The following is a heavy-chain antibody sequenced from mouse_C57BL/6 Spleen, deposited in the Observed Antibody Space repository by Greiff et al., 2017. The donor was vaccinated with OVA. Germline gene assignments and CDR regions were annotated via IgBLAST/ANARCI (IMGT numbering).Heavy chain of an antibody. V-gene: IGHV1-69*01. CDR2: LAPSDSYT. J-gene: IGHJ2*01. D-gene: IGHD3-3*01. CDR3: ARGDRGDY. CDR1: GYTFTSYW. Sequence: VQLQHSGPELVKPGASVKISCKASGYTFTSYWMHWVKQRPGKGLAWIGELAPSDSYTKYNQKFKGKSTLTVDKSSSTADMQLSSLTSEDSAVYYCARGDRGDYWSQGTTLTVSS.